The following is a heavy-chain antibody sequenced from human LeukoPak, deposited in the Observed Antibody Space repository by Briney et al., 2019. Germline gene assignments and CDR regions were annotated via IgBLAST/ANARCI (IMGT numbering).Heavy chain of an antibody. CDR3: AKAPFSWFAYIDY. Sequence: GGSLRLSCAASGFTFSSYGMHWVRQAPGKGLEWVAVIWYDGSNKYYADSVKGRFTISRDNSKNTLYLQMNSLRAEDTAVYYCAKAPFSWFAYIDYWGQGTLVTVSS. V-gene: IGHV3-33*06. J-gene: IGHJ4*02. D-gene: IGHD3-10*01. CDR2: IWYDGSNK. CDR1: GFTFSSYG.